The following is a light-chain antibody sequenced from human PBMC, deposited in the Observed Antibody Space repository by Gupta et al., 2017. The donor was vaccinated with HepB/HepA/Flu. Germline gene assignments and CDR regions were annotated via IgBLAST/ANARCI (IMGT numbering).Light chain of an antibody. J-gene: IGLJ1*01. CDR3: SSYAGNNNYV. CDR2: EVS. Sequence: SALTQPPSASGSPRQSVTISCAGTSSDVGGYNYVSWYQQHPGKAPKLLIYEVSKRPSGVPDRFSGSKSGNTASLTVSGLQAEDEDNYYCSSYAGNNNYVFGTGTEVTVL. CDR1: SSDVGGYNY. V-gene: IGLV2-8*01.